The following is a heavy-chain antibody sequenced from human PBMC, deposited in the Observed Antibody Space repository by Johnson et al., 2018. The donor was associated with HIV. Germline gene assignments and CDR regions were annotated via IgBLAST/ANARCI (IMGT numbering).Heavy chain of an antibody. D-gene: IGHD1-1*01. CDR1: GFTFSSYG. CDR2: IGYDGSNK. CDR3: ATSTASDAFDI. V-gene: IGHV3-33*01. Sequence: QMQLVESGGGVVQPGRSLRLSCAASGFTFSSYGMHWVRQAPGKGLEWVAVIGYDGSNKNYADSVKGRFTISRDNSKNTLYLQMNSLRAEDTAVYYCATSTASDAFDIWGQGTMVTVSS. J-gene: IGHJ3*02.